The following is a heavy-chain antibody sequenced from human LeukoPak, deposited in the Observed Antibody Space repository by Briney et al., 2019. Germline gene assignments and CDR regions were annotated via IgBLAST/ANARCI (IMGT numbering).Heavy chain of an antibody. CDR3: AKSRLYSSGGLGLPDY. CDR1: GFTFDDYT. Sequence: GGSLRLSCAASGFTFDDYTMHWVRQAPGKGLEWVSLISWDGGSTYYADSVKGRFTISRDNSKNSLYLQMNSLRTEDTALYYCAKSRLYSSGGLGLPDYWGQGTLVTVSS. D-gene: IGHD6-19*01. J-gene: IGHJ4*02. CDR2: ISWDGGST. V-gene: IGHV3-43*01.